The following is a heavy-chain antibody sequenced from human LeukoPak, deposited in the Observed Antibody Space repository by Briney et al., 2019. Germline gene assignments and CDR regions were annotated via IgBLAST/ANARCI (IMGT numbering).Heavy chain of an antibody. J-gene: IGHJ4*02. CDR3: ASSSSWAHNPFDY. CDR1: GGSISSYY. CDR2: IYTSGSI. V-gene: IGHV4-4*07. Sequence: SETLSLTCTVSGGSISSYYWSRIRQPAGKGLEWIGRIYTSGSINYNPSLKSRVTMSVDTSKNQFSLKLSSVTAADTAVYYCASSSSWAHNPFDYWGQGTLVTVSS. D-gene: IGHD6-13*01.